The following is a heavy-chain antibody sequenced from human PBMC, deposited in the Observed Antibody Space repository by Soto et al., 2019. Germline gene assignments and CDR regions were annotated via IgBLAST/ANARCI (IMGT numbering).Heavy chain of an antibody. CDR1: GFTFSSYS. CDR3: AREVAAAGDYFDY. J-gene: IGHJ4*02. CDR2: FSSSCTI. Sequence: GGSLRLSCAASGFTFSSYSMDWVRQAPGKGLEWVSYFSSSCTIYYADSVNGRFTISRDNAKNSLYLQMNSLRDEDTAVYYCAREVAAAGDYFDYWGQGTLVTVSS. D-gene: IGHD6-13*01. V-gene: IGHV3-48*02.